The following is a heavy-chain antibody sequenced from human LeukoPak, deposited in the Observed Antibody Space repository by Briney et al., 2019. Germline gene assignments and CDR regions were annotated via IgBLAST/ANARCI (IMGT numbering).Heavy chain of an antibody. Sequence: GESLKISCKGSGYSFTSYWTGWVRQMPVKGLEWMGIIYPGDSDTRYSPSFQGQVTISADKSISTAYLQWSSLKASDTAMYYCARPLSIEAAPSDYWGQGTLVTVSS. V-gene: IGHV5-51*01. CDR3: ARPLSIEAAPSDY. D-gene: IGHD6-13*01. CDR1: GYSFTSYW. CDR2: IYPGDSDT. J-gene: IGHJ4*02.